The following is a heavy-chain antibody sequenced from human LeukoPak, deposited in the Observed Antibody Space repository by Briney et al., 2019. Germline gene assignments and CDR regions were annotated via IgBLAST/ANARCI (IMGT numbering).Heavy chain of an antibody. CDR2: IYSSGST. D-gene: IGHD5-18*01. V-gene: IGHV4-4*07. Sequence: SETLSLTCTVSGGSINNYYWSWIRQPAGKGLEWIGRIYSSGSTNHSPSLKSRVTMSVDTSKTQFSLRLSSVTAADTAVYYCARGPDTRGYSYYFDYWGQGTLVSVSS. CDR1: GGSINNYY. CDR3: ARGPDTRGYSYYFDY. J-gene: IGHJ4*02.